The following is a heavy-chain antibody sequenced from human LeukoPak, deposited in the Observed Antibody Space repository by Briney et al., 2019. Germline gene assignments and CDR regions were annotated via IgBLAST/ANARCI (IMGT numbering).Heavy chain of an antibody. D-gene: IGHD6-13*01. Sequence: ASVKVSCKASGGTFSSYAISWVRQAPGQGLEWMGGIIPIFGTANYAQKFQGRVTITADESTSTAYMELSSLRSEDTAVYYCARGSSSPPYYYYYMDVWGKGTTVTVSS. CDR1: GGTFSSYA. J-gene: IGHJ6*03. V-gene: IGHV1-69*01. CDR2: IIPIFGTA. CDR3: ARGSSSPPYYYYYMDV.